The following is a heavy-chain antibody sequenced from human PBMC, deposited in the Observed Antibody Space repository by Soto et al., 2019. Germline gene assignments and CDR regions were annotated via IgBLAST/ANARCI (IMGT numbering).Heavy chain of an antibody. J-gene: IGHJ6*03. CDR1: GFTFSSSA. V-gene: IGHV3-23*01. Sequence: GGSLRLSCAASGFTFSSSAMSWVRQAPGKGLEWVSSISGTGDGIYYADSVKGRFTISRDNSKNTLYLQMSSLRADDTAVYHCAKAIYYNFWSGSYQYYYYMDVWGKGTTVTVSS. CDR2: ISGTGDGI. CDR3: AKAIYYNFWSGSYQYYYYMDV. D-gene: IGHD3-3*01.